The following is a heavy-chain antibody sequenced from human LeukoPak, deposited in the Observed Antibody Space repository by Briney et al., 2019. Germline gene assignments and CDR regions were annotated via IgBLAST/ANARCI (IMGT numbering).Heavy chain of an antibody. J-gene: IGHJ5*02. CDR3: ARERSDWFEP. CDR2: IHYSGST. Sequence: PSETLSLTCTVSGGSISSYYWSWIRQPPGRGLEWIGYIHYSGSTNYNPSLKSRVTISVDTSKNQFSLKLSSVTAADTAVYYCARERSDWFEPWGQGTLVTVSS. V-gene: IGHV4-59*01. CDR1: GGSISSYY.